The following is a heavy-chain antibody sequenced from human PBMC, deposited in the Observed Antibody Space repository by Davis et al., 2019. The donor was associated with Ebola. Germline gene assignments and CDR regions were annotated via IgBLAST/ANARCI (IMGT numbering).Heavy chain of an antibody. CDR1: GYTFFNYG. CDR3: ARVWNRPGLFDY. Sequence: ASVTVSCKASGYTFFNYGITWVRQAPGQGLEWMGWISNHNGDTNYAQKLQGRITMTTDTSTKIAYMDLRSLRSDDTAVYYCARVWNRPGLFDYWGQGTLVTVSS. CDR2: ISNHNGDT. V-gene: IGHV1-18*01. D-gene: IGHD1-1*01. J-gene: IGHJ4*02.